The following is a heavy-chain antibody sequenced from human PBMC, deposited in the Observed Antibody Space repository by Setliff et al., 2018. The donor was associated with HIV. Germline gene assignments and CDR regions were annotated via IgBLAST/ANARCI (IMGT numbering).Heavy chain of an antibody. Sequence: SETLSLTCTVSGGSISSSSYYWGWIRQPPGKGLQWIGSIYYRGSTYYNPSLKSRVTISVDTSKNQCSLKLRSVTAADTALYYCARGRYRSRWYASDHYYIDVWGKGTTVTVSS. CDR2: IYYRGST. D-gene: IGHD6-13*01. J-gene: IGHJ6*03. CDR1: GGSISSSSYY. CDR3: ARGRYRSRWYASDHYYIDV. V-gene: IGHV4-39*01.